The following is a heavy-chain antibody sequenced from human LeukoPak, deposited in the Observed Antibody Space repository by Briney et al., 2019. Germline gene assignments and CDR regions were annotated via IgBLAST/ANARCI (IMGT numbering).Heavy chain of an antibody. Sequence: ASVKVSCKASGYTFTGYYMRWVRQAPGQGLEWMGWINPNSGGTNYAQKFQGWVTMTRDTSISTAYMELSRLRSDDTAVYYCARGGHIAAAGINGYWGQGTLVTVSS. CDR2: INPNSGGT. CDR1: GYTFTGYY. V-gene: IGHV1-2*04. J-gene: IGHJ4*02. CDR3: ARGGHIAAAGINGY. D-gene: IGHD6-13*01.